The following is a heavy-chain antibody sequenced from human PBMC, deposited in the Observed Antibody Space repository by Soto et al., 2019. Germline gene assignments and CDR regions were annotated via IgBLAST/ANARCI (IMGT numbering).Heavy chain of an antibody. CDR1: GYTFTSYG. J-gene: IGHJ4*02. CDR3: ARDSPDIVVVPAAMPVDY. Sequence: QVQLVQSGAEVKKPGASVKVSCKASGYTFTSYGISWVRQAPGQGLEWMGWISAYNGNTNYAQKLQGRVTITTDTSTSTAYMELRSLRSDDTAVYYCARDSPDIVVVPAAMPVDYWGQGTLVTVSS. V-gene: IGHV1-18*01. D-gene: IGHD2-2*01. CDR2: ISAYNGNT.